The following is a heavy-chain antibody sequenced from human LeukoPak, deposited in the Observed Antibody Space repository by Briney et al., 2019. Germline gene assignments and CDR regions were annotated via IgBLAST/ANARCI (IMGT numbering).Heavy chain of an antibody. J-gene: IGHJ6*03. D-gene: IGHD3-3*01. CDR3: ARASYYDFWSGYYTRLLDYYYYMDV. Sequence: PSQTLSLTCTVSGGSISSGGYYWSWIRQHPGKGLGWIGYIYYSGSTYYNPSLKSRVTISVDTSKNQFSLKLSSVTAADTAVYYCARASYYDFWSGYYTRLLDYYYYMDVWGKGTTVTVSS. CDR2: IYYSGST. CDR1: GGSISSGGYY. V-gene: IGHV4-31*03.